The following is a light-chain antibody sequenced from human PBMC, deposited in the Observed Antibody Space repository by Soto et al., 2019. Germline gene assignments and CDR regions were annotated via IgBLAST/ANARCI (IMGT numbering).Light chain of an antibody. V-gene: IGLV1-44*01. CDR2: NND. J-gene: IGLJ3*02. CDR1: SSNIGSNT. Sequence: QSVLTQPPSASGTPGQRVTISCSGSSSNIGSNTVNWYQQLPGTAPKLLIYNNDQRPSGVPNRFSGSKSGTTASLAISGLRSEDEADYYCAAWDDSLIGFWVFGGGTKVTVL. CDR3: AAWDDSLIGFWV.